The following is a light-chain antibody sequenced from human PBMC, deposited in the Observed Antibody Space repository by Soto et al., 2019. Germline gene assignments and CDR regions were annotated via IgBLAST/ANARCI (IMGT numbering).Light chain of an antibody. J-gene: IGKJ1*01. CDR3: QKYNRAPPWT. V-gene: IGKV1-27*01. CDR1: QGISNY. CDR2: AAS. Sequence: DIQMTQSPSSVSASVGDRVTITCRASQGISNYLAWYQQKPGKVPKLLIYAASTLQSGVPSRFSGSGSGTDFTLTISSLQPEDVATYYCQKYNRAPPWTFGQGTKVDIK.